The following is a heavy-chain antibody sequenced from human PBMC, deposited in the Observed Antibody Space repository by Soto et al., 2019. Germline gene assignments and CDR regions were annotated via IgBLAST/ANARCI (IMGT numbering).Heavy chain of an antibody. Sequence: GGSLRLSCVASGFTFSSYGMHWVRQAPGKGLERVAVISYDGSNKYYADSVKGRFTISRDNSKNTLCLQMNSLRAEDTAVYYCAKACVDTARGGTYYYYYYGMDVWGQGTTVTVSS. CDR1: GFTFSSYG. CDR3: AKACVDTARGGTYYYYYYGMDV. J-gene: IGHJ6*02. V-gene: IGHV3-30*18. D-gene: IGHD5-18*01. CDR2: ISYDGSNK.